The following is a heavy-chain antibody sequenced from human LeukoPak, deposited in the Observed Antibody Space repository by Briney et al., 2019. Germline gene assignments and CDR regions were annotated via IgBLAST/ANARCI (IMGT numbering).Heavy chain of an antibody. Sequence: GGSLRLSCAASGFTVSSNYMNWVRQAPGKGLQWVSTLSGGGGSTFYADSVKGRFTISRDNAKNSLYLQMNSLRAEDTAVYYCASALYPFSYSGLDVWGQGTTVTVSS. CDR3: ASALYPFSYSGLDV. D-gene: IGHD3-16*01. J-gene: IGHJ6*02. CDR1: GFTVSSNY. CDR2: LSGGGGST. V-gene: IGHV3-48*01.